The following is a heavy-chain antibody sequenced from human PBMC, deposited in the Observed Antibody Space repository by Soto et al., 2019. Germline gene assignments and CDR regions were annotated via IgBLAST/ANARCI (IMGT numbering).Heavy chain of an antibody. CDR1: GYTFTYYA. V-gene: IGHV1-3*01. CDR3: AGPGVHCSGDSGYTDYFQH. J-gene: IGHJ1*01. Sequence: QVQLVQSGAEVKKPGASVKVSCKASGYTFTYYAMHWVRQAPGQRLEWMGWINAANGNTIYSQKFQGRVTITRDTAASNTYMVMSCLMSEYTAVYYYAGPGVHCSGDSGYTDYFQHWGQGTLVTVSS. D-gene: IGHD2-15*01. CDR2: INAANGNT.